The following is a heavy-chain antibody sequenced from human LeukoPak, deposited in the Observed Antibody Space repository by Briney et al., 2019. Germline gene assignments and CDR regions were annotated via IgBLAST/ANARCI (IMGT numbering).Heavy chain of an antibody. CDR3: ARDLYPWGVVAATDY. CDR2: ISYDGSNK. V-gene: IGHV3-30-3*01. J-gene: IGHJ4*02. Sequence: GGSLRLPCAASGFTFSSYAMHWVRQAPGKGLEWVAVISYDGSNKYYADSVKGRFTISRDNSKNTLYLQMNSLRAEDTAVYYCARDLYPWGVVAATDYWGQGTLVTVSS. D-gene: IGHD2-15*01. CDR1: GFTFSSYA.